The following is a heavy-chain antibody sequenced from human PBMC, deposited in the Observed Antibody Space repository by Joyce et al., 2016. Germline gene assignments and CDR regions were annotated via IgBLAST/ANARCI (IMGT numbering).Heavy chain of an antibody. CDR1: GFTFSTSS. V-gene: IGHV3-21*02. Sequence: EVQLVESGGGLVKPGGSLRISCAASGFTFSTSSMGWFRRAPGKGLEWGSAISSDSTYIFYADSVKGRFTVSRDNAKNSLYLQMNSLRAEDTAVFFCARGGIVYDYSMDLWGQGTTVTVSS. CDR2: ISSDSTYI. D-gene: IGHD3-22*01. CDR3: ARGGIVYDYSMDL. J-gene: IGHJ6*02.